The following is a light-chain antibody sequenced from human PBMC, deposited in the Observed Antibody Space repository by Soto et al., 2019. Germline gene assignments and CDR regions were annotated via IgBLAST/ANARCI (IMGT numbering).Light chain of an antibody. CDR1: SSNIGAGHD. CDR3: HSYVTRLSGSMV. Sequence: QSVLTQPPSVSGAPGQRVTISCTGSSSNIGAGHDVHWYQELSETARKLLVYGTTNRASRVPDRFSGSKSGTSASLTITELQPEHDPHYCCHSYVTRLSGSMVFGGGTQLTVL. V-gene: IGLV1-40*01. J-gene: IGLJ2*01. CDR2: GTT.